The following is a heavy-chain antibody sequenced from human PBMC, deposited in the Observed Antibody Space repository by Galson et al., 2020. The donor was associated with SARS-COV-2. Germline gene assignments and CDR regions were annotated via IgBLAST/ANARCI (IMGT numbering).Heavy chain of an antibody. CDR2: IYYSGST. D-gene: IGHD2-2*01. V-gene: IGHV4-39*01. CDR3: ARIGRVGYCSSTSCYVGGFDY. J-gene: IGHJ4*02. Sequence: SETLYLTCTVSGGSISSITYYWGWIRQPPGKGLERIGNIYYSGSTYYNPSLKSRVTISVDTSKNQLSLRLSSVTAADTAVYYCARIGRVGYCSSTSCYVGGFDYWGQGTLVTVSS. CDR1: GGSISSITYY.